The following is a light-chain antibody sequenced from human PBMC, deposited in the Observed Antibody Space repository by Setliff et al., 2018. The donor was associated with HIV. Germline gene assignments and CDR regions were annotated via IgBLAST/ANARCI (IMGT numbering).Light chain of an antibody. V-gene: IGLV2-11*01. J-gene: IGLJ1*01. CDR3: CSYAGSYTSLYV. CDR2: DVT. CDR1: SSDAGGYNY. Sequence: QSALTQPRSVSGSPGQSVTISCTGTSSDAGGYNYVSWYQHLPGKAPKLMIYDVTKRPSGVPDRFSGSKSGNTASLTISGLQSEDEADYYCCSYAGSYTSLYVFGTGTKVTVL.